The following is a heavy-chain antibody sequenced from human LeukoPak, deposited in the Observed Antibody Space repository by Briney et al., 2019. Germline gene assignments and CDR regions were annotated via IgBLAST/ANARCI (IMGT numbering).Heavy chain of an antibody. V-gene: IGHV4-39*02. CDR3: ARELAGLVY. CDR2: IYYSGST. CDR1: GGSISSSSYY. D-gene: IGHD6-19*01. Sequence: SETLSLTCTVSGGSISSSSYYWGWLRQPPGKGLEWIGSIYYSGSTYYNPSLKSRITISVNTSKNQFSLKLSSVTAADTAVYYCARELAGLVYWGQGTLVTVSS. J-gene: IGHJ4*02.